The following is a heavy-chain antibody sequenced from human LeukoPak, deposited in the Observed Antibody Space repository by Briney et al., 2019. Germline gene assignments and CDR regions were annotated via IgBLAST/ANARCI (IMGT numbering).Heavy chain of an antibody. V-gene: IGHV3-72*01. Sequence: GGSLRLSCTASGFTFSDHYMDWVRQAPGKGLEWVGRIIKKANSYTTEYAASVRGRFTISRDDSKNSLYLQMSSLEAEDTAVYYCASFPGYWGLGTLVTVSS. CDR3: ASFPGY. CDR2: IIKKANSYTT. J-gene: IGHJ4*02. CDR1: GFTFSDHY.